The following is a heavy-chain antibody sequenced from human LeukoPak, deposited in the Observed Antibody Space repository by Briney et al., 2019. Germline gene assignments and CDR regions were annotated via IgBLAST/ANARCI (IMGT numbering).Heavy chain of an antibody. CDR2: INYSGST. J-gene: IGHJ5*02. Sequence: SEPLSLTCAVYGGSFSGYYWSWIRQPPGKGLEWIGEINYSGSTNYNPSLKSRVTISVDTSKNQFSLKLSSVTAADTAVYYCARIKRITMVRGAYPSWFDPWGQGTLVTVSS. D-gene: IGHD3-10*01. V-gene: IGHV4-34*01. CDR3: ARIKRITMVRGAYPSWFDP. CDR1: GGSFSGYY.